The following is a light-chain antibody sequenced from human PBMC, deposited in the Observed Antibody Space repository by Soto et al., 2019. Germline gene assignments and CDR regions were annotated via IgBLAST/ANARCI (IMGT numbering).Light chain of an antibody. CDR3: QQYNNWPAIT. CDR1: QSVSSK. CDR2: GAS. V-gene: IGKV3D-15*01. Sequence: EGVRTQSPATLSVSPGERATLSCRASQSVSSKLAWYQQKRGQAPRLLIYGASTRATGIPATFSGSGSGTEFTLTITSLQSEDFAVYYCQQYNNWPAITFGQGTRLEIK. J-gene: IGKJ5*01.